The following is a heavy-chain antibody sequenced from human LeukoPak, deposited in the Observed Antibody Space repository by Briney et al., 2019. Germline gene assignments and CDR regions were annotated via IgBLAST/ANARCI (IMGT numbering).Heavy chain of an antibody. CDR2: IYYSGST. D-gene: IGHD6-6*01. CDR3: ARERTSIPGDTYIYSSSSDVN. CDR1: GVSVSSGSYY. V-gene: IGHV4-61*01. J-gene: IGHJ4*02. Sequence: SETLSLTCTVSGVSVSSGSYYWSWIRQPPGQGLEWIGYIYYSGSTNYNPSLKSRVTISVDTSKNQFSLKLSSVTAADTAVYYCARERTSIPGDTYIYSSSSDVNWGQGTLVTVSS.